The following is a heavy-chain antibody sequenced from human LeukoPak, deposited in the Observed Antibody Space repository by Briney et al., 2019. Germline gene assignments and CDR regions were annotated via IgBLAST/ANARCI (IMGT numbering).Heavy chain of an antibody. CDR1: GLTFSSYW. CDR3: ARAGTGYYDFWSGYYTSVYFDY. D-gene: IGHD3-3*01. Sequence: GGSLRLSCAASGLTFSSYWMCWVRQAPGKGLEWVANMNEDGSEKYYLNSVKGRFTISRDNAKNTLYLQMNSLRAEDTAVYYCARAGTGYYDFWSGYYTSVYFDYWGQGTLVTVSS. CDR2: MNEDGSEK. V-gene: IGHV3-7*01. J-gene: IGHJ4*02.